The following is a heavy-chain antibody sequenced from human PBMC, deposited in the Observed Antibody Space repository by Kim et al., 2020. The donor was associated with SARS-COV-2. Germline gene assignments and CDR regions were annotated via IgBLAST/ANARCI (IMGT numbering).Heavy chain of an antibody. CDR3: ARLSDGRAHYGMDV. V-gene: IGHV4-39*01. CDR2: IYYSGST. J-gene: IGHJ6*02. Sequence: SETLSLTCTVSGGSISSSSYYWGWIRQPPGKGLEWIGSIYYSGSTYYNPSPKRRVTISVDTSKNQFSLKLSSVTAADTAVYYCARLSDGRAHYGMDVWGQGTTVTVSS. D-gene: IGHD1-26*01. CDR1: GGSISSSSYY.